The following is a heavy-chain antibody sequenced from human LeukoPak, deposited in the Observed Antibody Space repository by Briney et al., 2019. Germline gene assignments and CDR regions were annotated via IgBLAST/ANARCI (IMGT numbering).Heavy chain of an antibody. V-gene: IGHV1-69*05. CDR1: GGTFSSYA. Sequence: SVKVSCKASGGTFSSYAISWVRQAPGQGLEWMGGIIPIFGTANYAQKFQGRVTITTDESTSTAYMELSSLRSEDTAVYYCARGWVVPAAHGNAFDIWGQGTMVTVSS. D-gene: IGHD2-2*01. CDR3: ARGWVVPAAHGNAFDI. J-gene: IGHJ3*02. CDR2: IIPIFGTA.